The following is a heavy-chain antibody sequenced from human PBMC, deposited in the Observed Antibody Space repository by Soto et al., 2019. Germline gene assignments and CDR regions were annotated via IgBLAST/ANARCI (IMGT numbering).Heavy chain of an antibody. V-gene: IGHV3-48*01. J-gene: IGHJ4*02. CDR2: ITSSSGTI. Sequence: EVQLVESGGGLVQPGGSLRLSCAASGFTFSSFTMNWVRRAPGKGPEWISYITSSSGTIYYADSVKGRFTISRDNAKNSLYQQMNSLRAEDTAVFYCARGGGSSSWNFDSWGQGTRVTVSS. D-gene: IGHD6-13*01. CDR1: GFTFSSFT. CDR3: ARGGGSSSWNFDS.